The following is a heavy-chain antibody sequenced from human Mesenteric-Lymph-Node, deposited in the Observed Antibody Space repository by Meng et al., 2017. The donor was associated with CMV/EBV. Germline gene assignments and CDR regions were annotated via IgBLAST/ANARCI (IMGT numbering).Heavy chain of an antibody. CDR2: IHGDGSST. Sequence: GESLKISCAASGFTFSSYWMHWVRQAPGKGLVWVSRIHGDGSSTSCADSVKGRFTISRDNAKNTLYLQMNSLRAEDTAVYYCARLQTSGYGHFDYWGQGTLVTVSS. CDR3: ARLQTSGYGHFDY. J-gene: IGHJ4*02. D-gene: IGHD5-12*01. CDR1: GFTFSSYW. V-gene: IGHV3-74*01.